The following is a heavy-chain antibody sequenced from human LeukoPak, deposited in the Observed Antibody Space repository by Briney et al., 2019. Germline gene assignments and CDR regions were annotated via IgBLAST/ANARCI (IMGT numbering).Heavy chain of an antibody. D-gene: IGHD6-19*01. J-gene: IGHJ4*02. CDR1: GYSISSGFY. CDR2: IYSSGTT. Sequence: TSETLSLTCTVSGYSISSGFYWGWIRQPPGKGLEWIGSIYSSGTTYHNPSLKSRVTISVDTSKNQVSLKLRSVTAADTALYYCARGDSGWYLGLGFDYWGQGTLVTVSS. CDR3: ARGDSGWYLGLGFDY. V-gene: IGHV4-38-2*02.